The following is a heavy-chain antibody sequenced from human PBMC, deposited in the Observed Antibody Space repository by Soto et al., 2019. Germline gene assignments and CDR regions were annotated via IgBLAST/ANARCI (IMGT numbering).Heavy chain of an antibody. V-gene: IGHV1-69*01. CDR1: GGSFNTYA. D-gene: IGHD6-13*01. CDR2: IIPSSGTP. J-gene: IGHJ4*02. Sequence: QVQLVQSGAEVKKTGSSVKVSCKASGGSFNTYAVTWVRQAPGQGLEWMGGIIPSSGTPNYAQRFQGRVTITAYESTSTVSMELSSLKSEDTAVYYCASSYGTSWYGDYWGQGTLVTVSS. CDR3: ASSYGTSWYGDY.